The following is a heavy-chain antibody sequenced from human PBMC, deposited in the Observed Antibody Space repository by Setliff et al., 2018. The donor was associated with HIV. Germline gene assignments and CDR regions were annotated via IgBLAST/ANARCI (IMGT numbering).Heavy chain of an antibody. V-gene: IGHV4-61*09. D-gene: IGHD3-22*01. J-gene: IGHJ4*02. CDR3: ARHYDSSGYGDYFDD. CDR1: GDSFTTTSHS. Sequence: SETLSLTCDVSGDSFTTTSHSWAWLRQPAGRGLEWIGHVYSRGNTDYNPSLASRVSILMSTSEIQFSLELRSVTAADTAVYYCARHYDSSGYGDYFDDWGRGILVTVSS. CDR2: VYSRGNT.